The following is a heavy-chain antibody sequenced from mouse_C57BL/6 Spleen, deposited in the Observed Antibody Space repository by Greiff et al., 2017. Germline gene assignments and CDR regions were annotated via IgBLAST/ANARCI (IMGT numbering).Heavy chain of an antibody. V-gene: IGHV1-63*01. D-gene: IGHD2-3*01. CDR1: GYTFTNYW. CDR2: IYPGGGYT. Sequence: QVQLQQSGAELVRPGTSVKMSCKASGYTFTNYWIGWAKQRPGHGLEWIGDIYPGGGYTNYNEKFKGKATLTADKSSSTAYMQFSSLTSEDSAIYYSARSYDGYFDYWGQGTTLTVSS. J-gene: IGHJ2*01. CDR3: ARSYDGYFDY.